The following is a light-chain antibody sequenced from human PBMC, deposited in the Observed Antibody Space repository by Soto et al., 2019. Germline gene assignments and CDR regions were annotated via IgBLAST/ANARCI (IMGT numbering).Light chain of an antibody. Sequence: ILLRQSPGILSLSSWERATLSCSASQSVTSNYLVWYQQKPGQAPRLLIYGASSRATGIPDRFSGSGSGTDFTLTISRLETEDCAVYYCQQYGSSPLTFGGGTKVDIK. CDR3: QQYGSSPLT. J-gene: IGKJ4*01. V-gene: IGKV3-20*01. CDR2: GAS. CDR1: QSVTSNY.